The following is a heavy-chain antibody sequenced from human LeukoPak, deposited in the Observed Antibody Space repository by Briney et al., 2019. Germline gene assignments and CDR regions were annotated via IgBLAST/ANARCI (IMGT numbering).Heavy chain of an antibody. CDR3: ARAGAYHFDN. CDR1: GFTFTDYW. J-gene: IGHJ4*02. D-gene: IGHD3-16*01. CDR2: INTDTRGT. V-gene: IGHV3-74*01. Sequence: SGGSLRLSCAASGFTFTDYWMHWVRQAPGKGLVWVSVINTDTRGTYYADSVKGRFTISRDNAKNTLYLQMNSLRAEDTAVYYCARAGAYHFDNWGQGTLVTVSS.